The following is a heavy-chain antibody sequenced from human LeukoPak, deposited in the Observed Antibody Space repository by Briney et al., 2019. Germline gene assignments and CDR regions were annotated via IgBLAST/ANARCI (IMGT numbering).Heavy chain of an antibody. Sequence: EASVKVSCKASGGTFSSYAISWVRQAPGQGLEWMGGIIPIFGTANYAQKFQGRVTITADESTSTAYMELSSLRSEDTAVYYCARHPGKVTNDWYSDLWGRGTLVTVSS. D-gene: IGHD4-23*01. CDR3: ARHPGKVTNDWYSDL. CDR1: GGTFSSYA. V-gene: IGHV1-69*13. J-gene: IGHJ2*01. CDR2: IIPIFGTA.